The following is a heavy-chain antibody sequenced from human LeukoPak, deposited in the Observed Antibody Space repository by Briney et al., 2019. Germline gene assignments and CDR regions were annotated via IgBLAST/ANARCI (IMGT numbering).Heavy chain of an antibody. CDR3: ASSTQISKYADY. CDR2: INSDGSIT. J-gene: IGHJ4*02. V-gene: IGHV3-74*01. D-gene: IGHD2-2*01. Sequence: RSGGSLRLSCAASGFTFSSYWMHWVRQAPGKGLVWVSRINSDGSITTYADSVRGRFIISRDNAKSTLYLQMNSLRAEDTAVYYCASSTQISKYADYWGQGALATVSS. CDR1: GFTFSSYW.